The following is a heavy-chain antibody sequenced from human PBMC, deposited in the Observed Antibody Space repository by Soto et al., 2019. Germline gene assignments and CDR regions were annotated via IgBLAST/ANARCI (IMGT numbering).Heavy chain of an antibody. D-gene: IGHD3-3*01. CDR2: INPATGAA. Sequence: QLHLVQSGAVVKKPGASVTVSCSASGYPVTAYYMHWVRQAPGRGLEWMGGINPATGAAKYTQTFQGRVTMTRGTSTGNGFMELGGLTSGDTAVFYFARGGGVGVAGSAAFDMWGQGTLVTVSS. V-gene: IGHV1-2*02. CDR3: ARGGGVGVAGSAAFDM. CDR1: GYPVTAYY. J-gene: IGHJ3*02.